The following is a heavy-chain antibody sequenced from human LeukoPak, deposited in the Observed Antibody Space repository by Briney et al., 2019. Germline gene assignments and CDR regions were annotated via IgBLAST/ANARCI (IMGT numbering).Heavy chain of an antibody. CDR3: ARGGRVPMQLAKSYFDY. CDR1: GYSISSGYY. V-gene: IGHV4-38-2*02. CDR2: IYHSGST. D-gene: IGHD6-6*01. J-gene: IGHJ4*02. Sequence: NPSETLSLTCTVSGYSISSGYYWGWIRQPPGKGLEWIGSIYHSGSTYYNPSLKGRVTISVDTSKNQFSLKLSSVTAADTAVYYCARGGRVPMQLAKSYFDYWGQGTLVTVSS.